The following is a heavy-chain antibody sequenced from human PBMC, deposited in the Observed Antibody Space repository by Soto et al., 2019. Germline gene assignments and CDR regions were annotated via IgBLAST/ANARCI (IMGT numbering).Heavy chain of an antibody. Sequence: GGSLRLSCAASGFTFSSYAMSWVRQAPGKGLEWVSAISGSGGSTYYADSVKGRFTISRDNSKNTLYLQMNSLRAEDTAVYYCAKEMKDCSSTSCYNAFDIWGQGTMVTVSS. CDR2: ISGSGGST. CDR1: GFTFSSYA. V-gene: IGHV3-23*01. CDR3: AKEMKDCSSTSCYNAFDI. D-gene: IGHD2-2*02. J-gene: IGHJ3*02.